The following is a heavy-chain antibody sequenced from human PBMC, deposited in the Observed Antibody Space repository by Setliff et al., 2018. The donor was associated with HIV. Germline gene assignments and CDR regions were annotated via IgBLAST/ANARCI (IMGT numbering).Heavy chain of an antibody. V-gene: IGHV4-38-2*01. D-gene: IGHD1-20*01. CDR2: IYQSGST. J-gene: IGHJ4*02. Sequence: SETLSLTCAVSGYSITGGYFWGWIRQPPGKGLEWIGSIYQSGSTYYNPSLKSRVTIFIDTSKNQFSLRLSSVTAADTAVYYCARAVYYFDFWGQGTLVTVSS. CDR3: ARAVYYFDF. CDR1: GYSITGGYF.